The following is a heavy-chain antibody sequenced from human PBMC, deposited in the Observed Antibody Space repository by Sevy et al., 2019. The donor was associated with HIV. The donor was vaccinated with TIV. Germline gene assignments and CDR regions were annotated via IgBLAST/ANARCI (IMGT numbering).Heavy chain of an antibody. CDR1: GFTFSHAW. CDR3: STDPIIVLLVTDGMDV. J-gene: IGHJ6*02. CDR2: IKSKPDGGTT. Sequence: GGSLRLSCAASGFTFSHAWMSWVRQAPGKGLEWVGRIKSKPDGGTTDYAAPGKGIFTITRDDLKNTLFLQMNSLKTEDTAVYYCSTDPIIVLLVTDGMDVWGQGTTVTVSS. D-gene: IGHD2-8*02. V-gene: IGHV3-15*01.